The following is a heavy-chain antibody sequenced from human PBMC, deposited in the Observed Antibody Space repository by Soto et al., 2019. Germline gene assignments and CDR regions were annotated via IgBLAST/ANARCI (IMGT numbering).Heavy chain of an antibody. V-gene: IGHV3-23*01. CDR1: GFTFSSYA. J-gene: IGHJ4*02. CDR2: ISGSGGST. CDR3: EKYSSGWYYPFDY. D-gene: IGHD6-19*01. Sequence: EVQLLESGGGLVQPGGSLRLSCAASGFTFSSYAMSWVRQAPGKGLEWVSAISGSGGSTYYADSVKGRFTISRDNSKNTLYLQMNSLRAEDTAVYYCEKYSSGWYYPFDYWGQGTLVTVSS.